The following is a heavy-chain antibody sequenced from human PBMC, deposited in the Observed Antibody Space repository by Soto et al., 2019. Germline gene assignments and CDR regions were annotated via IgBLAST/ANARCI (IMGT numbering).Heavy chain of an antibody. J-gene: IGHJ3*01. CDR2: IFHSGNT. D-gene: IGHD5-12*01. V-gene: IGHV4-4*02. CDR3: ARDSDVATILSGPPSFDV. Sequence: QVQLQESGPGLVKPSGTLSLTCAVSGGSISSGNWWSWVRQPPGKGLAWIGEIFHSGNTNYNPSLKSRVTISVDNTKNHFSLKLSSVTAADTAMYFCARDSDVATILSGPPSFDVWGQGTMATVSS. CDR1: GGSISSGNW.